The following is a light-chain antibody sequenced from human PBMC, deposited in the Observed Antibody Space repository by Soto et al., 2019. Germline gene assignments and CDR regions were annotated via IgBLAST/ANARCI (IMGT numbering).Light chain of an antibody. CDR3: LQDHNYPLA. Sequence: AIQMTQSPPSLSASVGDRVTITCRASQGIRNDLGWYQEKPGKAPKLLIYAASSLQSGVPSRFSGSGSGTDFTLIISSLQPEDFATYYCLQDHNYPLAFGQGTRLEIK. V-gene: IGKV1-6*01. CDR2: AAS. J-gene: IGKJ5*01. CDR1: QGIRND.